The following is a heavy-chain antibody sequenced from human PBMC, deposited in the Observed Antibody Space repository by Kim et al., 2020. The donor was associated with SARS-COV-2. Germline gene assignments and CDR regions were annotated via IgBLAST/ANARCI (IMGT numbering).Heavy chain of an antibody. V-gene: IGHV3-30*18. CDR1: GFTFSSYG. CDR2: ISYDGSNK. J-gene: IGHJ4*02. CDR3: AKLITGTTYLFDY. D-gene: IGHD1-7*01. Sequence: GGSLRLSCAASGFTFSSYGMHWVRQAPGKGLEWVAVISYDGSNKYYADSVKGRFTISRDNSKNTLYLQMNSLRAEDTAVYYCAKLITGTTYLFDYWGQGTLVTVSS.